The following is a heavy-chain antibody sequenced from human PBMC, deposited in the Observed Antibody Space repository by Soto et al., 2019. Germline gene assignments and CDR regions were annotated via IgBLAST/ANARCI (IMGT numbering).Heavy chain of an antibody. V-gene: IGHV6-1*01. D-gene: IGHD1-26*01. CDR1: GDSVSSNNAA. Sequence: QTLSLTCAISGDSVSSNNAAWNWSRQSPSRGLEWLGRTYYRSNWNRDYAVSMRGRITINPDTSKNQFSLQLNSVNPEDMAVYYCARGVAGSGFDYWVQGTLVTVSS. J-gene: IGHJ4*02. CDR2: TYYRSNWNR. CDR3: ARGVAGSGFDY.